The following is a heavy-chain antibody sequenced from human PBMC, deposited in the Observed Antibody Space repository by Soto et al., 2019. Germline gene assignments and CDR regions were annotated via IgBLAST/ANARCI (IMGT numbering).Heavy chain of an antibody. V-gene: IGHV1-69*08. D-gene: IGHD3-22*01. CDR1: GGTFSSYT. J-gene: IGHJ4*02. CDR2: IIPILGIA. CDR3: ARDWDYDSSGY. Sequence: QVQLVQSGAEVKRPGSSVKVSCKASGGTFSSYTISWVRQAPGQGLEWMGRIIPILGIANYAQKFQGRVTXTXXKSTSTAYMELSSLRSEDTAVYYCARDWDYDSSGYWGQGTLVTVSS.